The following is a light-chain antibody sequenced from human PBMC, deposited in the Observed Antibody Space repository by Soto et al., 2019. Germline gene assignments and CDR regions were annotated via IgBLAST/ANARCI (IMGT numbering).Light chain of an antibody. J-gene: IGKJ1*01. CDR1: QSVGSN. CDR2: HAS. Sequence: EIVMTQSPATLSVSPGERATLSCRASQSVGSNLAWYQQKPGQAPRLLIYHASTRAAGGPARFSGSGSGTEFTLTISSLESEDFAGYYCHQYNNWPPGTFGQGTKVEIK. V-gene: IGKV3-15*01. CDR3: HQYNNWPPGT.